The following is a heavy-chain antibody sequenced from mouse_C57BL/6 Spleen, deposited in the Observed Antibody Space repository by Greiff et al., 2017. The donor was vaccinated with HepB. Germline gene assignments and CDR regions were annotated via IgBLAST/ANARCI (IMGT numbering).Heavy chain of an antibody. CDR2: IRNKANGYTT. CDR1: GFTFTDYY. D-gene: IGHD2-1*01. J-gene: IGHJ1*03. Sequence: EVQGVESGGGLVQPGGSLSLSCAASGFTFTDYYMSWVRQPPGKALEWLGFIRNKANGYTTEYSASVKGRFTISRDNSQSILYLQMNALRAEDSATYYCARSGNYWYFDVWGTGTTVTVSS. V-gene: IGHV7-3*01. CDR3: ARSGNYWYFDV.